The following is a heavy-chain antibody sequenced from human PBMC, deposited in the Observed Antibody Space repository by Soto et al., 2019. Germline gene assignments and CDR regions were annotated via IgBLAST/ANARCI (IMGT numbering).Heavy chain of an antibody. V-gene: IGHV3-23*01. J-gene: IGHJ4*02. CDR3: VKEGDCSGGSCYGYYFDY. CDR2: ISGSGGST. Sequence: EVQLLESGGGLVQPGGSLRLSCAASGFTFSSYAMSWVRQAPGKGLEWVSAISGSGGSTYYADSVKGRFTISRDNSKNTLYLQMNSLRAEDTAVYYCVKEGDCSGGSCYGYYFDYWGQGTLVTVSS. D-gene: IGHD2-15*01. CDR1: GFTFSSYA.